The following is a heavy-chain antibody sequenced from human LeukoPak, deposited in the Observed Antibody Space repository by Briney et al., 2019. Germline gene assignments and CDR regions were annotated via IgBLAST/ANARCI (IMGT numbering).Heavy chain of an antibody. J-gene: IGHJ4*02. CDR2: IIPIFGTA. V-gene: IGHV1-69*13. Sequence: PVKVSCKASGGTFSSYAISWVRQAPGQGLEWMGGIIPIFGTANYAQKFQGRVTITADESTSTAYMELSSLRSEDTAVYYCARPLRFLEWLPLDYWGQGTLVTVSS. D-gene: IGHD3-3*01. CDR3: ARPLRFLEWLPLDY. CDR1: GGTFSSYA.